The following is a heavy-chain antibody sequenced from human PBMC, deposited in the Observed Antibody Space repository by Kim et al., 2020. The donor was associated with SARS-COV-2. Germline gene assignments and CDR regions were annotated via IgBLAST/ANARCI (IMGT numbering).Heavy chain of an antibody. V-gene: IGHV1-69*13. D-gene: IGHD3-16*01. CDR2: IIPIFGTA. Sequence: SVKVSCKASGGTFSSYAISWVRQAPGQGLEWMGGIIPIFGTANYAQKFQGRVTITADESTSTAYMELSSLRSEDTAVYYCAAQAQGSNWFDPWGQGTLVTVSS. J-gene: IGHJ5*02. CDR1: GGTFSSYA. CDR3: AAQAQGSNWFDP.